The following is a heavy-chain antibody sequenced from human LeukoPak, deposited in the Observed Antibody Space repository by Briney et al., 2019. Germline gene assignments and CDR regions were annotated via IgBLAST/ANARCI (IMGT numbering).Heavy chain of an antibody. V-gene: IGHV3-21*01. CDR3: ARGDAQLVWDY. Sequence: GGSLRLSCAASGFTFSSYSMNWVRQAPGKGLEWVKSISSSSSYIYYADSVKGRFTISRDNAKNSLYLQMNSLRAEDTAVYYCARGDAQLVWDYWGQGTLVTVSS. CDR1: GFTFSSYS. J-gene: IGHJ4*02. D-gene: IGHD6-6*01. CDR2: ISSSSSYI.